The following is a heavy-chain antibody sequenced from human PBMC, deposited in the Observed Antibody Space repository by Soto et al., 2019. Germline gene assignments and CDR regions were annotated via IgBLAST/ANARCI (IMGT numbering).Heavy chain of an antibody. CDR1: GFSLSTPGVG. D-gene: IGHD2-2*01. CDR3: AHRDCSTTSCYDCYFDL. Sequence: QITLKESGPTLVKPTQTLTLTCTFSGFSLSTPGVGVGWIRQPPGKALEWLALIYWDDDQRYSPSLKSRLTITNDNSKHRVFRTSPSLDPVDTATYDCAHRDCSTTSCYDCYFDLWGRGTLVTVSS. V-gene: IGHV2-5*02. J-gene: IGHJ2*01. CDR2: IYWDDDQ.